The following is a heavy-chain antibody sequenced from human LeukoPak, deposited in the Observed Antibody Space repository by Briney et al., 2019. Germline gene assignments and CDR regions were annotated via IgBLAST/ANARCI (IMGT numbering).Heavy chain of an antibody. CDR3: ARGPLTGHFDY. J-gene: IGHJ4*02. CDR1: GFTVSSNY. V-gene: IGHV3-53*04. D-gene: IGHD3-9*01. CDR2: IYSGGGT. Sequence: GGSLRLSCAASGFTVSSNYMSWVRQAPGKGLEWVSVIYSGGGTYYADSVKGRFTISRHNSKNTLYLQMNSLRAEDTAVYYCARGPLTGHFDYWGQGTLVTVSS.